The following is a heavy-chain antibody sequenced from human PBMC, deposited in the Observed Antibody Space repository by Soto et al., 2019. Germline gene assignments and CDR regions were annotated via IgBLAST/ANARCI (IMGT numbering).Heavy chain of an antibody. CDR3: ATQFHHCGGDCYRGPYFGMDV. CDR1: GYTFTGYY. V-gene: IGHV1-2*02. J-gene: IGHJ6*02. D-gene: IGHD2-21*02. Sequence: ASVKVSFKASGYTFTGYYVLWVRQAPGQGPECMGWINPYTGGTNYAQKFQGRATMTRDTSISTAYMELSKLISDDTAVYYCATQFHHCGGDCYRGPYFGMDVWGQGTTVTVSS. CDR2: INPYTGGT.